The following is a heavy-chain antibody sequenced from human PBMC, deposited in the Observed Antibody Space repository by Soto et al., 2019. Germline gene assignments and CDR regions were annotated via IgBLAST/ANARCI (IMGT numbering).Heavy chain of an antibody. CDR2: ISHTGST. CDR3: ARAVAPYFGTWFDP. Sequence: KTSETLSLTCAVSGGSITSGNSYSWSWIRQPPGKGLEWIGSISHTGSTSYNPSLKSRLTMSVDKSKNQFSLRLSSVTAADMAVYYCARAVAPYFGTWFDPWGQGILVPVSS. D-gene: IGHD3-10*01. CDR1: GGSITSGNSYS. V-gene: IGHV4-30-2*01. J-gene: IGHJ5*02.